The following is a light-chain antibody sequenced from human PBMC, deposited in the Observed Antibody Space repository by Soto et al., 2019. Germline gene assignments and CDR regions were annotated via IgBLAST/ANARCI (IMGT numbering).Light chain of an antibody. CDR3: SSYTSSSTYV. CDR1: SSDVGGSNG. V-gene: IGLV2-18*02. J-gene: IGLJ1*01. CDR2: DVS. Sequence: QSVLTQPPSVSGSPGQSVAISCTGTSSDVGGSNGVFWLPHPPGTAPKLMIYDVSNRPSGVPDRFSGSKSGNTASLTISGLQAEDEGDYYCSSYTSSSTYVFGTGTKVTVL.